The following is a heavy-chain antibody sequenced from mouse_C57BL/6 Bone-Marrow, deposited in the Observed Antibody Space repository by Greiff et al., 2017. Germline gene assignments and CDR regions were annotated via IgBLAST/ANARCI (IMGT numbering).Heavy chain of an antibody. CDR1: GLTFSSYA. Sequence: VQLQQSGGGLVKPGGSLKLSCAASGLTFSSYAMSWVRQTPEKRLEWVATISDGGSYTYYPDNVKGRFTISRDNAKNNLYLQMSHLKSEDTAMYYCARDRWDWFAYWGQGTLVTVSA. V-gene: IGHV5-4*01. CDR3: ARDRWDWFAY. D-gene: IGHD4-1*01. J-gene: IGHJ3*01. CDR2: ISDGGSYT.